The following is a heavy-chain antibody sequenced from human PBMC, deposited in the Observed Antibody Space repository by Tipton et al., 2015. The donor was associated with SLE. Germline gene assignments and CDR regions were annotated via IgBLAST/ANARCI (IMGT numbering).Heavy chain of an antibody. CDR3: ARVGIVVPAAIGY. CDR1: GYTFSSFG. Sequence: QSGPEVKKPGASVKVSCKASGYTFSSFGISWVRQAPGQGLEWMGWISAHNGNTNYAQRLQGRVTMSTDTSTSTAYMELRSLRSDDTAVYYCARVGIVVPAAIGYWGQGTLVTVSS. D-gene: IGHD2-2*02. V-gene: IGHV1-18*01. CDR2: ISAHNGNT. J-gene: IGHJ4*02.